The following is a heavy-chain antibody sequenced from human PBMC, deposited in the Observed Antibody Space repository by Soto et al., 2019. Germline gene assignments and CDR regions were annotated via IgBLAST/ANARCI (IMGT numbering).Heavy chain of an antibody. CDR2: INHSGST. J-gene: IGHJ3*02. CDR3: ARDRTAAEAFDI. Sequence: PSETLYLPCAVYGGSFSGYYWSWIRQPPGKGLEWIGEINHSGSTNYNPSLKSRVTISVDTSKNQFFLKLSSVTAADTAVYYCARDRTAAEAFDIWGQGTMVTVSS. D-gene: IGHD6-13*01. V-gene: IGHV4-34*01. CDR1: GGSFSGYY.